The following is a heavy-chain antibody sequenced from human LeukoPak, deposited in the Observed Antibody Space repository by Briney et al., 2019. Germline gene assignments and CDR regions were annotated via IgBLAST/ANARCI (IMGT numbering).Heavy chain of an antibody. V-gene: IGHV3-33*01. CDR3: ARDGITMDRGVIIIPLGFDY. Sequence: GGSLRLSCAESGFTFKNYGMHWVRQAPGKGLEWVAVIWYDGSNKYYVDSVKGRFTISRDNSKNTLYLQMNSLRTEDTAIYYCARDGITMDRGVIIIPLGFDYWGQGTLVTVSS. CDR2: IWYDGSNK. CDR1: GFTFKNYG. D-gene: IGHD3-10*01. J-gene: IGHJ4*02.